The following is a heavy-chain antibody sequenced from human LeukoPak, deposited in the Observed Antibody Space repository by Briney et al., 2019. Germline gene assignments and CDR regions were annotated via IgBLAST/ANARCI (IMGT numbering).Heavy chain of an antibody. Sequence: PGGSLRLSCAASGFTLSRYWVSWVRQGPGKGRERGANIKQDGREKYYVDSVRGGFTISRDNAKNSLHLQMNRLRAEDTAVFYCARGGSYALDAFDIWGQGTMVTVSS. J-gene: IGHJ3*02. CDR2: IKQDGREK. CDR1: GFTLSRYW. CDR3: ARGGSYALDAFDI. D-gene: IGHD3-16*01. V-gene: IGHV3-7*05.